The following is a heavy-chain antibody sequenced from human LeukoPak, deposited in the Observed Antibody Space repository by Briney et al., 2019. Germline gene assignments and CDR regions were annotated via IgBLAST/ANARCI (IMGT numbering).Heavy chain of an antibody. V-gene: IGHV3-9*01. CDR2: ISWNSGSI. D-gene: IGHD2-8*01. Sequence: AGRSLRLSCAASGFTFDDYAMHWVRQAPGKGLEWVSGISWNSGSIGYADSVKGRFTISRDNAKNSLYLQMNSLRAEDTAVYYCARDLTKEFDYWGQGTLVTVSS. J-gene: IGHJ4*02. CDR1: GFTFDDYA. CDR3: ARDLTKEFDY.